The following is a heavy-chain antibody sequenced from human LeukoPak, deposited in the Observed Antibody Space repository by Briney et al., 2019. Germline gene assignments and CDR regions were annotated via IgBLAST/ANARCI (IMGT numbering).Heavy chain of an antibody. CDR3: ARDGSGSGSYLSWFDP. Sequence: ASVRVSCKASGYTFTSYDINWVRQATGQGLEWMGWMNPNSGNTGYAQKFQGRVTMTRNTSISTAYMELSSLRSEDTAVYYCARDGSGSGSYLSWFDPWGQGTLVTVSS. CDR2: MNPNSGNT. V-gene: IGHV1-8*01. J-gene: IGHJ5*02. D-gene: IGHD3-10*01. CDR1: GYTFTSYD.